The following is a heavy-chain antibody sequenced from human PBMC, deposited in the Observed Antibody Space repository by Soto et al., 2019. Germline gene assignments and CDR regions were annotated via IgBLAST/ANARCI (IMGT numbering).Heavy chain of an antibody. CDR3: STSYYGSGSYYGYYFDY. V-gene: IGHV1-69*02. CDR2: IIPILGIA. D-gene: IGHD3-10*01. CDR1: GGTFSSYT. Sequence: ASVKVSCKASGGTFSSYTISWVRQAPGQGLEWMGRIIPILGIANYAQKFQGRVTITADKSTSTAYMELSSLRSEDTAVYYCSTSYYGSGSYYGYYFDYWGQGTLVTVSS. J-gene: IGHJ4*02.